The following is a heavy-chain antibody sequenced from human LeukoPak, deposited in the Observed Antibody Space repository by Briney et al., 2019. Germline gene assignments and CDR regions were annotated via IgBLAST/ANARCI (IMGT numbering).Heavy chain of an antibody. CDR2: INHSGST. V-gene: IGHV4-34*01. Sequence: SETLSLTCAVYGGSFSGYYWSWIRQPPGKGLEWIGEINHSGSTNYNPSLKSRVTISVDTSKNQFSLKLSSVTAADTAVYYCARVFGYCGSGSYYPRLPVDYWGQGTLVTVSS. CDR1: GGSFSGYY. D-gene: IGHD3-10*01. J-gene: IGHJ4*02. CDR3: ARVFGYCGSGSYYPRLPVDY.